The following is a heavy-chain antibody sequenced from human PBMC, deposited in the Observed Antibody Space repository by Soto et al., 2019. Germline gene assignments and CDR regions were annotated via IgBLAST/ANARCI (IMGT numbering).Heavy chain of an antibody. CDR1: GGSISSYY. V-gene: IGHV4-59*08. CDR3: ARHVVVAATLWSSYMDV. D-gene: IGHD2-15*01. J-gene: IGHJ6*03. Sequence: PSETLSLTCTVSGGSISSYYWSWIRQPPGKGLEWIGYIYYSGSTNYNPSLKSRVTISVDTSKNQFSLKLSSVTAAGTAVYYCARHVVVAATLWSSYMDVWDKGTTVTVAS. CDR2: IYYSGST.